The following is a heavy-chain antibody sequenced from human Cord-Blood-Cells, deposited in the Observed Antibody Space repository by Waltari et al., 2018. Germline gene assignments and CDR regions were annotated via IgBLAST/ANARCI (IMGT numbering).Heavy chain of an antibody. CDR3: ARSMGGDYTVWYFDL. D-gene: IGHD2-21*01. CDR1: GYTFTGYY. V-gene: IGHV1-2*02. J-gene: IGHJ2*01. Sequence: QVQLVQSGAEVKKPGASVKVCCKASGYTFTGYYMHWVRQAPGQGLEWMGWINPNSGGTNYAQKFQGRVTMTRDTSISTAYMELSRLRSDDTAVYYCARSMGGDYTVWYFDLWGRGTLVTVSS. CDR2: INPNSGGT.